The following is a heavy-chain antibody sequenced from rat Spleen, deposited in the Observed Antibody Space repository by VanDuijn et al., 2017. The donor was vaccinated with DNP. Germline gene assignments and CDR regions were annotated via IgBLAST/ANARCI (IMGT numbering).Heavy chain of an antibody. V-gene: IGHV3-1*01. CDR2: ISLSGST. Sequence: EVQLQESGPGLVKPSXSLSLTXSVTXYSIXXXYWGWVRKFPRNKMEYIGHISLSGSTNYNPSLKSQISITKDTSKNPFFLHLHSVTTEDTATYYCARWVWYFDYWGQGVMVTVSS. CDR1: XYSIXXXY. J-gene: IGHJ2*01. CDR3: ARWVWYFDY.